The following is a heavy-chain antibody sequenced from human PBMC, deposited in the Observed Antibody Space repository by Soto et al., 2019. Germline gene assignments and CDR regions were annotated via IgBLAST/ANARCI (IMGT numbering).Heavy chain of an antibody. J-gene: IGHJ4*02. CDR1: GFTFSNAW. D-gene: IGHD6-13*01. Sequence: EVQLVESGGGLVKPGGSLRLSCAASGFTFSNAWMSWVRQAPGKGLEWVGRIKSKTDGGTTDYAAPVKGRFTISRDDSKNTLYLQMNSLKTDDTAVYYCTADYSSRWYGFLDYWGQGTLVTVSS. V-gene: IGHV3-15*01. CDR3: TADYSSRWYGFLDY. CDR2: IKSKTDGGTT.